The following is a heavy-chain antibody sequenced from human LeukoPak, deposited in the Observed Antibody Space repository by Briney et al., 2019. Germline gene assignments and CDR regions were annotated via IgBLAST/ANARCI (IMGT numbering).Heavy chain of an antibody. CDR1: GYTLTELP. CDR2: FDPEDGET. D-gene: IGHD2-21*01. Sequence: ASVKVSCRVSGYTLTELPMHWVRQAPGKGLEGMGGFDPEDGETIYAQKFQGRVTMTEDTSTDTAYMELSSLRSEDTAVYYCATYSTCLTCFDYWGQGTLVTVSS. V-gene: IGHV1-24*01. J-gene: IGHJ4*02. CDR3: ATYSTCLTCFDY.